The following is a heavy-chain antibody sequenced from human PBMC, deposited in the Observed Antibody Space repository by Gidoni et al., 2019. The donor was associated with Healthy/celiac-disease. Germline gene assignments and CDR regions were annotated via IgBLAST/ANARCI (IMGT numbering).Heavy chain of an antibody. CDR1: GYTFTSYG. Sequence: QVQLVQSGAEVKKPGASVKVSCKASGYTFTSYGISWVRQAPGQGLEWMGWISAYHGNTNYAQKLQGRVTMTTVTSTSTAYMELRSLRSDDTAVYYCARDNSGPYYYGSGSRIDYWGQGTLVTVSS. D-gene: IGHD3-10*01. V-gene: IGHV1-18*01. CDR3: ARDNSGPYYYGSGSRIDY. J-gene: IGHJ4*02. CDR2: ISAYHGNT.